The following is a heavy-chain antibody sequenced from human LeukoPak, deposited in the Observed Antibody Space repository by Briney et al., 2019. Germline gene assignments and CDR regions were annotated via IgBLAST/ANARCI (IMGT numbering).Heavy chain of an antibody. J-gene: IGHJ3*02. Sequence: PGGSLRLSCAASGFTFSSYWMHWVRQAPGKGLVWVSRINSDGSSTSYADSVKGRFTISRDNAKNTLYLQMNSLRAEDTAVYYCAWEIPDSDAFDIWGQGTMVTVSS. V-gene: IGHV3-74*01. CDR2: INSDGSST. CDR3: AWEIPDSDAFDI. D-gene: IGHD2-2*01. CDR1: GFTFSSYW.